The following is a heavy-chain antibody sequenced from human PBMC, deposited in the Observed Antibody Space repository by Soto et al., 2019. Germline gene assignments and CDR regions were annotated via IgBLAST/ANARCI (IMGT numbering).Heavy chain of an antibody. Sequence: ASVKVSCKSSGYTFTTYALHWLRQAPGQGLQWMGWINAGSGNTKYSLDFQGRVTLTRDTPATTAYMELSSLRSEDTALYYCAKGAANTIFGVDSLFDYWGQGTLVTVSS. V-gene: IGHV1-3*01. D-gene: IGHD3-3*01. CDR2: INAGSGNT. CDR1: GYTFTTYA. CDR3: AKGAANTIFGVDSLFDY. J-gene: IGHJ4*02.